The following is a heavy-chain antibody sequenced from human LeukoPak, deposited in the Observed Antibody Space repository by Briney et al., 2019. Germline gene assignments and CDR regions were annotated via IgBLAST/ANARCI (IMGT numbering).Heavy chain of an antibody. Sequence: GGSLRLSCAASGFTFSTYWMYWVRQAPGKGLVWVSRINGDGSSTSYADSVKGRFTISRDNDKNTLYMQMHSLRADDSAVYYCVRAGAGLDYWGQGTLVTVSS. V-gene: IGHV3-74*01. CDR1: GFTFSTYW. D-gene: IGHD6-13*01. CDR2: INGDGSST. CDR3: VRAGAGLDY. J-gene: IGHJ4*02.